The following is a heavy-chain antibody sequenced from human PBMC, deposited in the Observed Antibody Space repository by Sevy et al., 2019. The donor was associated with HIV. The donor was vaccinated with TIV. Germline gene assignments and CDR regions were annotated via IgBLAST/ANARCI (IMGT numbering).Heavy chain of an antibody. CDR3: AKGSLEWLSALDY. V-gene: IGHV3-23*01. CDR1: EFTFISYA. J-gene: IGHJ4*02. D-gene: IGHD3-3*01. Sequence: GGSLRLSCAASEFTFISYAMSWVRQAPGKGLEWVSAITGSGGTTYYADSVRGRFTISRDNSNNPLYLQMTSLGAEDTAVYYCAKGSLEWLSALDYWGQGTLVTVSS. CDR2: ITGSGGTT.